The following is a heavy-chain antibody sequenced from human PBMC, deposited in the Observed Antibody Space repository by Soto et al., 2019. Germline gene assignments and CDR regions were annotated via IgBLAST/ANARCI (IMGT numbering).Heavy chain of an antibody. J-gene: IGHJ4*02. Sequence: QVQLQESGPGLVKPSETLSLTCTVSSSSISTYYWSWIRQPPGKGLEWIGYIYYSGRTNYNPSLKSRVTISLDTSRNQFSLKLSSVTAADTAVYYCARYAGSSWFDYWGQGTLVTVSS. CDR1: SSSISTYY. CDR3: ARYAGSSWFDY. V-gene: IGHV4-59*01. CDR2: IYYSGRT. D-gene: IGHD6-13*01.